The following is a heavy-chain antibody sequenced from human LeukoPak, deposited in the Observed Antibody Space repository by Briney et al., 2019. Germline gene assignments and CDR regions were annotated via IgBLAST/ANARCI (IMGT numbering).Heavy chain of an antibody. J-gene: IGHJ4*02. V-gene: IGHV1-46*01. CDR2: INPSGCST. CDR1: GYTFTSYY. CDR3: ARETTHDYGDYVPFDY. D-gene: IGHD4-17*01. Sequence: GASVKVSFKASGYTFTSYYMHWVRQAPGQGLEGMGIINPSGCSTSYAQKFQGRVTMTRDTSTSTVYMELSSLRSEDTAVYYCARETTHDYGDYVPFDYWGQGTLVTVSS.